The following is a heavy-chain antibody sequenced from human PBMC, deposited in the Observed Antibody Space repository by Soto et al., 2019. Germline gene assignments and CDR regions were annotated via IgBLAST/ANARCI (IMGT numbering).Heavy chain of an antibody. CDR1: GGSITSYY. V-gene: IGHV4-4*07. D-gene: IGHD6-19*01. J-gene: IGHJ5*02. Sequence: ESLSLACPVSGGSITSYYWNWIRQPAGKGLEWIGRIYTTGSTNYNPSLKSRVTMSVDTSKNQFSLKLSSVTAADTAVYYCTRSGRQGWFDPWGQGALVTVYS. CDR3: TRSGRQGWFDP. CDR2: IYTTGST.